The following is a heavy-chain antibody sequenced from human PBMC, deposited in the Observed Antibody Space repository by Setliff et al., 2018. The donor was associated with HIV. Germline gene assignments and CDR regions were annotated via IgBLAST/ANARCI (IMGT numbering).Heavy chain of an antibody. V-gene: IGHV4-4*09. CDR2: GHHSGHT. CDR1: GVSITSHY. CDR3: ARWESAQKAFNP. D-gene: IGHD1-26*01. J-gene: IGHJ3*01. Sequence: PSETLSLTCTVSGVSITSHYWNWIRQSPGKGLEWIGFGHHSGHTRQNPSLASRVTISVDMSKNQFSLKLNSLSAADTAVYYGARWESAQKAFNPWGHGTMVTVSS.